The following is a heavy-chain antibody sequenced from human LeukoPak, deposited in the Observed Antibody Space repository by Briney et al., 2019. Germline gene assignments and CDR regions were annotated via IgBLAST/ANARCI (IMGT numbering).Heavy chain of an antibody. J-gene: IGHJ6*02. V-gene: IGHV3-11*01. CDR1: GFTFSDYY. Sequence: PGGSLRLSCAASGFTFSDYYMSWIRQAPGKGLEWVSYISSSGSTIYYADSVKGRFTISRDNSNNTLYLQMNSLRAEDTAVYYCAKDSRWYGMDVWGLGTTVTVSS. CDR3: AKDSRWYGMDV. CDR2: ISSSGSTI. D-gene: IGHD4-23*01.